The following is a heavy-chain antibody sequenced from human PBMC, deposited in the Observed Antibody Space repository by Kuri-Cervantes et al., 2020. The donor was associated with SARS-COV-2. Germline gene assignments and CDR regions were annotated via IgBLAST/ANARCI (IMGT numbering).Heavy chain of an antibody. D-gene: IGHD6-13*01. Sequence: LSLTCAASGFTFSSYSMNWVRQAPGKGLEWVSSISSSSSYIYYADSVKGRFTISRDNAKNSLYLQMNSLRAEDTAVYYCAKAVRRIAAARYDFDYWGQGTLVTVSS. CDR3: AKAVRRIAAARYDFDY. CDR2: ISSSSSYI. V-gene: IGHV3-21*01. CDR1: GFTFSSYS. J-gene: IGHJ4*02.